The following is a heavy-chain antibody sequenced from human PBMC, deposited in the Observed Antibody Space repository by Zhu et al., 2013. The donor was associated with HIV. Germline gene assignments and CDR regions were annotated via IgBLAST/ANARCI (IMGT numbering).Heavy chain of an antibody. V-gene: IGHV1-69*08. J-gene: IGHJ5*02. CDR2: IIPILGIA. Sequence: QVQLVQSGAEVKKPGSSVKVSCKASGGTFSSYTISWVRQAPGQGLEWMGRIIPILGIANYAQKFQGRVTITADKSTSTAYMELSSLRSEDTAVYYCAREFYVLRFLEWPWGLGVNWFDPWGQGTLVTVSS. CDR1: GGTFSSYT. CDR3: AREFYVLRFLEWPWGLGVNWFDP. D-gene: IGHD3-3*01.